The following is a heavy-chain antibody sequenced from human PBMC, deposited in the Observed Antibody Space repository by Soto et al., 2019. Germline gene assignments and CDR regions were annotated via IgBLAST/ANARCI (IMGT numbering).Heavy chain of an antibody. V-gene: IGHV3-33*01. CDR1: GFTFSSYG. Sequence: QVQLVESGGGVVQPGRSLRLSCAASGFTFSSYGMHWVRQAPGKGLEWVAVIWYDGSNKYYADSVKGRFTISRDNSKNPLYLQVNSLRAEDTAVYYCARRRHCMSTSCYVDYGMDVWGQGTTVTVS. D-gene: IGHD2-2*01. CDR3: ARRRHCMSTSCYVDYGMDV. J-gene: IGHJ6*02. CDR2: IWYDGSNK.